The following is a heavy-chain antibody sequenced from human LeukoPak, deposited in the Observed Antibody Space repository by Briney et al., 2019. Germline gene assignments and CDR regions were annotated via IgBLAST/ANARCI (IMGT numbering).Heavy chain of an antibody. D-gene: IGHD4-23*01. V-gene: IGHV1-69*04. J-gene: IGHJ4*02. CDR1: GDTFSSYA. Sequence: VASVKVSCKASGDTFSSYAISWVRQVPGQGLEWMGRIIPRHFIASYAQKFQGRVSITADKSTTTVHMELSSLRSEDTAVYYCARHHSTYGGNSGLDYWGQGTLVTVSS. CDR2: IIPRHFIA. CDR3: ARHHSTYGGNSGLDY.